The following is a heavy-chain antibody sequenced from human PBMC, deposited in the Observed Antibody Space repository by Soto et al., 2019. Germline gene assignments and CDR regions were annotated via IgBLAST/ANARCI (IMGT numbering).Heavy chain of an antibody. CDR1: GFTFSSYW. D-gene: IGHD6-13*01. V-gene: IGHV3-74*01. Sequence: GGSLRLSCAASGFTFSSYWMHGVRQAPGKGLVWVSRINSDGSSTSYADPVKGRFTISRDNAKNTLYLQMNSLRAEDTAVYYCASLGGSSWWVYWGQGTLVTVSS. CDR3: ASLGGSSWWVY. CDR2: INSDGSST. J-gene: IGHJ4*02.